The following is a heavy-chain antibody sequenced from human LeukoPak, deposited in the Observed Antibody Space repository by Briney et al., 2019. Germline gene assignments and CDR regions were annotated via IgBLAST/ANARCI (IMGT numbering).Heavy chain of an antibody. Sequence: GGSLRLSCAASGFTFSSYAMSWVRQAPGKGLEWVSAISGSGGSTYYADSVKGRFTISRDNSKNTLYLQMNSLGAEDTAVYYCAKDYYYDSSPMDVWGKGTTVTVSS. V-gene: IGHV3-23*01. CDR2: ISGSGGST. CDR3: AKDYYYDSSPMDV. CDR1: GFTFSSYA. J-gene: IGHJ6*04. D-gene: IGHD3-22*01.